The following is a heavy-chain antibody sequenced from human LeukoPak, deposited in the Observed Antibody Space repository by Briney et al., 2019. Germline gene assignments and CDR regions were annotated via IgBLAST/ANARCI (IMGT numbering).Heavy chain of an antibody. CDR3: ARDYYDSSGYYIGRPYFDY. Sequence: GASVKVSCKASGYTFTSYYMHWVRQAPGQGLEWMGMINPSGGSTSYAQKFQGRVTMTRDMSTSTVYMELSSLRSEDTAVYYCARDYYDSSGYYIGRPYFDYWGQGTLVTVSS. D-gene: IGHD3-22*01. V-gene: IGHV1-46*01. CDR2: INPSGGST. J-gene: IGHJ4*02. CDR1: GYTFTSYY.